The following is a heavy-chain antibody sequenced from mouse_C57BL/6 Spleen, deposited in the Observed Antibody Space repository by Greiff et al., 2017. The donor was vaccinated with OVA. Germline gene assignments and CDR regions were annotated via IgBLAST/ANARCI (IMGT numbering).Heavy chain of an antibody. CDR3: AREDIYYYGSSSAWFAY. Sequence: EVKLVESGPELVKPGASVKISCKASGYSFTDYNMNWVKQSNGKSLEWIGVINPNYGTTSYNQKFKGKATLTVDQSSSTAYMQLNSLTSEDSAVYYCAREDIYYYGSSSAWFAYWGQGTLVTVSA. D-gene: IGHD1-1*01. V-gene: IGHV1-39*01. CDR2: INPNYGTT. J-gene: IGHJ3*01. CDR1: GYSFTDYN.